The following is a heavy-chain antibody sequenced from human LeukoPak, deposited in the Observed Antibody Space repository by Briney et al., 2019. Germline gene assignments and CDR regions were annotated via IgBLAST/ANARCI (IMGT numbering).Heavy chain of an antibody. CDR1: GYTFTGYY. V-gene: IGHV1-2*02. Sequence: ASVKVSCKASGYTFTGYYMHWVRQAPGQGLEWMGWINPNSGGTNYAQKFQGRVTMTRDTSISTAYMELSRLRSDDTAVYYCARERLVLYYYYYMDVWGKGTTVTVSS. J-gene: IGHJ6*03. D-gene: IGHD6-6*01. CDR3: ARERLVLYYYYYMDV. CDR2: INPNSGGT.